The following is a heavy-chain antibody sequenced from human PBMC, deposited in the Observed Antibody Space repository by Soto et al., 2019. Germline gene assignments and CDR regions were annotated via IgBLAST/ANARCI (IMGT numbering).Heavy chain of an antibody. CDR1: GFTVSSNY. CDR3: ARDEGGPDGYEEHYFDY. Sequence: GGSLRLSCAASGFTVSSNYMSWVRQAPGNGLEWVSVIYSGGSTYYADSVKGRFTISRDNSKNTLYLQMNSLRAEDTAVYYCARDEGGPDGYEEHYFDYWGQGTLVTVSS. J-gene: IGHJ4*02. D-gene: IGHD5-12*01. CDR2: IYSGGST. V-gene: IGHV3-66*01.